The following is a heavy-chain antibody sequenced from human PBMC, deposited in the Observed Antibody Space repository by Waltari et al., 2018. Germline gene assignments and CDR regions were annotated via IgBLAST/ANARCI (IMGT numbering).Heavy chain of an antibody. J-gene: IGHJ3*02. Sequence: GYTWNWIRQRPGKGLEWIGEINHSEVTTYNPSLQSRVSISIGPSKNQFSLNLTSVTAADAAVYYCARSGAILSFGVVKTRLRAFDIWGQGTLVTVSS. V-gene: IGHV4-34*01. CDR3: ARSGAILSFGVVKTRLRAFDI. CDR1: GYT. D-gene: IGHD3-3*01. CDR2: INHSEVT.